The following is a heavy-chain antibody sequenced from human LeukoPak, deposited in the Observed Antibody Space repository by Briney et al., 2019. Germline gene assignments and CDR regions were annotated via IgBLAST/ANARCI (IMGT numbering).Heavy chain of an antibody. J-gene: IGHJ4*02. CDR3: AGHVAVAANYDY. D-gene: IGHD6-19*01. CDR2: MYHTGDT. V-gene: IGHV4-39*01. CDR1: GDSITSRTSC. Sequence: NPSETLSLTCTVSGDSITSRTSCWSWIRQPPGKGLEWITCMYHTGDTFYSPSLRSRVTISIDTSKNQFSLKLSSVTAADTALYYCAGHVAVAANYDYWGQGGLVIVSS.